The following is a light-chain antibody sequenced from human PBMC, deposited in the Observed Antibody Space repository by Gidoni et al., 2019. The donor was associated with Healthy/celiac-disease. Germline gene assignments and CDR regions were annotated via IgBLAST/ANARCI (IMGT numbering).Light chain of an antibody. J-gene: IGKJ5*01. CDR2: AAS. Sequence: IHMTQSPSSLSASVGDRVTITSRASQSISSYLNWYQQKPGKAPKLLIYAASILQSGVPSRFSGSGSGTDFTLTSSSLQPEDVATYYRQQSYSTPPITFGQGTRLEIK. CDR3: QQSYSTPPIT. V-gene: IGKV1-39*01. CDR1: QSISSY.